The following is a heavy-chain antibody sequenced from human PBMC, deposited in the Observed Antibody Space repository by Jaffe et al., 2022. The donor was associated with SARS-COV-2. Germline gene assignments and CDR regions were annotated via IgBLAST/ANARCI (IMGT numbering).Heavy chain of an antibody. V-gene: IGHV3-23*01. CDR3: AKGAASGYCSGGSCYYFDY. J-gene: IGHJ4*02. Sequence: EVQLLESGGGLVQPGGSLRLSCAASGFTFSSYAMSWVRQAPGKGLEWVSAISGSGGSTYYADSVKGRFTISRDNSKNTLYLQMNSLRAEDTAVYYCAKGAASGYCSGGSCYYFDYWGQGTLVTVSS. CDR2: ISGSGGST. CDR1: GFTFSSYA. D-gene: IGHD2-15*01.